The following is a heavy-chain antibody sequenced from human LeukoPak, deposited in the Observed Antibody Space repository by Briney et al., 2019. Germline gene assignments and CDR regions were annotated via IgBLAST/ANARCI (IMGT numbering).Heavy chain of an antibody. CDR3: ARDHHSSTRPYYYYMDV. D-gene: IGHD2-15*01. J-gene: IGHJ6*03. V-gene: IGHV1-18*01. CDR2: ISAHNGNT. Sequence: ASVKVSCKASGYIFTNYGISWVRQAPGQGLEWMGWISAHNGNTNYAQKLQGRVTMTTDTSTSTAYMELSSLRSEDTAVYYCARDHHSSTRPYYYYMDVWGKGTTVTVSS. CDR1: GYIFTNYG.